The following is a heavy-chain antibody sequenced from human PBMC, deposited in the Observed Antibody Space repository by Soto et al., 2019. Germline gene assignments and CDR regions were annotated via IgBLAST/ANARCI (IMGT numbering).Heavy chain of an antibody. J-gene: IGHJ4*02. D-gene: IGHD5-12*01. V-gene: IGHV5-51*01. CDR3: AVQFSQYSGYDYDSFSFDY. CDR1: GYSFTSYW. CDR2: IYPGDSDT. Sequence: PGESLKISCKGSGYSFTSYWIGWVRQMPGKGLEWMGIIYPGDSDTRYSPSFQGQVTISADKSISTAYLQWSSLKASDTAMYYCAVQFSQYSGYDYDSFSFDYWGQGTLVTVSS.